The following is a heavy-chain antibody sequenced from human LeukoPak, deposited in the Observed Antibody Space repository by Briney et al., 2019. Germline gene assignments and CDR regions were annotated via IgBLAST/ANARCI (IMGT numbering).Heavy chain of an antibody. CDR2: IYYTGTT. J-gene: IGHJ5*02. V-gene: IGHV4-59*01. D-gene: IGHD3-3*01. Sequence: SETLSLTCTVSGGSISSYYWSWIRQPPGKRLECIGYIYYTGTTNHNPSLKSRVTISVDTSKNQFSLRLSSVTAADTAVYYCARGSSGYYIPWFDPWGQGNLVTVSS. CDR1: GGSISSYY. CDR3: ARGSSGYYIPWFDP.